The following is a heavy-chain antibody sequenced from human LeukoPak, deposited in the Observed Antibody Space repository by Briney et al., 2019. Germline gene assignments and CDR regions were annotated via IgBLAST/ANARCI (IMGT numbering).Heavy chain of an antibody. CDR1: GFPFGAYA. CDR2: ISYDGSNE. CDR3: ARGPPDGWEVYFDF. Sequence: GGSLRLSCAASGFPFGAYALHWVRQSPGTGLEWVALISYDGSNEWYADSVKGRFTISRDNSKNTLYLQMNSLSAEDTAVYYCARGPPDGWEVYFDFWGQGTLVIVSP. V-gene: IGHV3-30-3*01. J-gene: IGHJ4*02. D-gene: IGHD1-26*01.